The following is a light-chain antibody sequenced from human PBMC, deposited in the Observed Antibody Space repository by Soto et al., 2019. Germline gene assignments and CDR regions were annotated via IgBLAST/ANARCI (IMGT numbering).Light chain of an antibody. CDR2: GAS. CDR3: PQYNIYYT. J-gene: IGKJ2*01. CDR1: QSVGSD. Sequence: EIVMTQSPATLSVSPGERATLSCRASQSVGSDLAWYQQKPGQAPRLLIYGASTRDTGVPARFSGSGSGTEFTVIVSSLQSVDFAVYYCPQYNIYYTFDQVTKLEIK. V-gene: IGKV3-15*01.